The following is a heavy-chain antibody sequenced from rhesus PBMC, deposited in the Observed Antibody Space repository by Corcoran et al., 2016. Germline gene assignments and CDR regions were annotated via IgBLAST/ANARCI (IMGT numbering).Heavy chain of an antibody. J-gene: IGHJ3*01. CDR1: GYTFTDYY. Sequence: QVPLVQSGAEVKKPGSSVKVSCKASGYTFTDYYMHWVRQPPRQGLEWMGWINPYNGNTKDAQKSQGRVTMTRDTSTSTAYMERSSPRSEDTAVYYCARDPYWGDYSAFDCWGQGLRVTVSS. D-gene: IGHD3-34*01. V-gene: IGHV1S2*01. CDR3: ARDPYWGDYSAFDC. CDR2: INPYNGNT.